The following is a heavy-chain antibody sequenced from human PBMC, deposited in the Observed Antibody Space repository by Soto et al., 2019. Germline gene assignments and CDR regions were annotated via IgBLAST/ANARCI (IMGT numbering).Heavy chain of an antibody. D-gene: IGHD6-19*01. J-gene: IGHJ4*02. CDR2: INSDGSTT. CDR1: GFTFSSSW. Sequence: EVQLVESGGGLVQPGGSLRLSCAASGFTFSSSWMHWVRQPPGKGLVWVSRINSDGSTTNYADSVKGRFTISRDNAKITPYLQLNSLRAEGTAVYYCPMGPTGWSGYDYWGQGTQVTVSS. V-gene: IGHV3-74*01. CDR3: PMGPTGWSGYDY.